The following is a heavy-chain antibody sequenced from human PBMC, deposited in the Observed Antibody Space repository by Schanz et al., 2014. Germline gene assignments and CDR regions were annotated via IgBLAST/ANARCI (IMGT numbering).Heavy chain of an antibody. CDR1: GYIFSSYA. J-gene: IGHJ6*02. CDR2: INPTAGNP. CDR3: SRARYGLDV. Sequence: QLVQSGSEFRKPGASVKVSCKASGYIFSSYAIHWVRQAPGQGLEWMGWINPTAGNPGYAQGFTGRFVFSFDTSVGTAYVQISGLKAGDTAVYYCSRARYGLDVWGQGTTVTVSS. V-gene: IGHV7-4-1*02.